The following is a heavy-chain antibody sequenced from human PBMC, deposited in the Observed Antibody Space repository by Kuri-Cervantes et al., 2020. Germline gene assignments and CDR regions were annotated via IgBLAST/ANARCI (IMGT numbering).Heavy chain of an antibody. Sequence: GGSLRLSCAVSGFTVSSNYMSWVRQAPGKGLEWVSAISGSGGSTYYADSVKGRFTISRDNSKNTLYLQMNSLRAEDTAVYYCARGYSYADYWGQGTLVTVSS. CDR1: GFTVSSNY. CDR3: ARGYSYADY. V-gene: IGHV3-23*01. CDR2: ISGSGGST. J-gene: IGHJ4*02. D-gene: IGHD5-18*01.